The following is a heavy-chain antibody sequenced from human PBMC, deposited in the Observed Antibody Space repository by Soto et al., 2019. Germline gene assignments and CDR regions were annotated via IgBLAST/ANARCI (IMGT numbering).Heavy chain of an antibody. CDR2: TIPEAGTT. CDR1: GGTFNNYA. D-gene: IGHD2-2*01. Sequence: QVHLLQSGAEVKKPGSSVQISCTAPGGTFNNYAISWVRQAPGQGLEWMGVTIPEAGTTNYAQKFQGRVNITASKAKKTLYWDVNSLTSDDTAVYYYARTSLTRIDYWGQGTLVTVSS. V-gene: IGHV1-69*06. J-gene: IGHJ4*02. CDR3: ARTSLTRIDY.